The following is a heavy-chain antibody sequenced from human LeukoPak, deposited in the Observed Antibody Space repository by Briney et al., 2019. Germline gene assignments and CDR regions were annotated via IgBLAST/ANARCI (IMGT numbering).Heavy chain of an antibody. J-gene: IGHJ4*02. CDR1: ASTFTTYG. D-gene: IGHD3-10*01. CDR3: ATYFSGSGSFTAQFDH. Sequence: ASVKVSCKTSASTFTTYGITWVRQAPGQGLEWVGWINNHKGNTYFSREFQDRVFLTTDAATTTAYMELWSLRSDDTAIYYCATYFSGSGSFTAQFDHWGQGTLVTVSS. CDR2: INNHKGNT. V-gene: IGHV1-18*04.